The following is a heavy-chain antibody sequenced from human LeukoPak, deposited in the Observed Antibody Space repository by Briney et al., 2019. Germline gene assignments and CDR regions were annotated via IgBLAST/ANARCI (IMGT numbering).Heavy chain of an antibody. CDR1: GGSFSGYY. V-gene: IGHV4-34*01. J-gene: IGHJ4*02. CDR2: INHSGST. Sequence: SETLSLTCAVYGGSFSGYYWSWIRQPPGKGLEWIGEINHSGSTNYNPSLKSRVTISVDTSKNQFSLKLSSVTAADTAVYYCARERKSNSSAFDYWGQGTLVTVSS. D-gene: IGHD6-13*01. CDR3: ARERKSNSSAFDY.